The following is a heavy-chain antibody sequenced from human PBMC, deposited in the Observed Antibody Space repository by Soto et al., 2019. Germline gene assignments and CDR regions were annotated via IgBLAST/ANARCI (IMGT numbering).Heavy chain of an antibody. V-gene: IGHV1-3*01. D-gene: IGHD4-17*01. J-gene: IGHJ1*01. CDR1: GYTVTTSA. Sequence: QVQLVQSGAEVKNPGASVKIACKASGYTVTTSAIHWVRQAPGQRPEWMGWINPDNGNTKYLQKLQGRVTIIRETSANTAYMELISPKSEDTAIYYCVTRPPPSAWTSAEDFQHWGQGTLVSVSS. CDR3: VTRPPPSAWTSAEDFQH. CDR2: INPDNGNT.